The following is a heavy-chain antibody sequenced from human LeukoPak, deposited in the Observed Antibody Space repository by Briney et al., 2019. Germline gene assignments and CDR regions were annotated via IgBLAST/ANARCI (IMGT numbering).Heavy chain of an antibody. CDR2: INTNTGNP. V-gene: IGHV7-4-1*02. Sequence: ASVKVSCKASGYTFTSYAMNWVREAPAQGLEWMGWINTNTGNPTYAQGFTGRFVFSLYTSVSTAYLQISSLKAEDTAVYYCARESDYDFWSGYLYYYYGMDVWGQGTTVTVSS. CDR1: GYTFTSYA. CDR3: ARESDYDFWSGYLYYYYGMDV. D-gene: IGHD3-3*01. J-gene: IGHJ6*02.